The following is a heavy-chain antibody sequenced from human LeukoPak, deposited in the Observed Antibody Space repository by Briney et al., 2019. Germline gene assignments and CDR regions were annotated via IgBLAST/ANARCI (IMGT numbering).Heavy chain of an antibody. D-gene: IGHD1-1*01. CDR1: GFSVSTTY. CDR2: IKSGGGT. V-gene: IGHV3-66*01. CDR3: AREGTTGHGINDQGLDS. J-gene: IGHJ4*02. Sequence: GGSLRLSCAASGFSVSTTYRSWVRQAPGKGLDWLSVIKSGGGTHYAESVKGRFTTSRDISKNTLYLQMNNLRAEDTAVYYCAREGTTGHGINDQGLDSWGQGILVTVSS.